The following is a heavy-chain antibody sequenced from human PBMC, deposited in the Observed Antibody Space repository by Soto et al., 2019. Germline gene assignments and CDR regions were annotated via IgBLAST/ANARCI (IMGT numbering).Heavy chain of an antibody. D-gene: IGHD4-17*01. Sequence: QVQLVESGGGVVQDGRSLRLSCAASGFTFSNYGMHWVRQAPGKGLEWVAVIWYDASNKYYADAVKGRFTISRDNSKNTLSLQMNSLSAEDTAVYYCARDIRSRYFDLWGRGTLVIVSS. J-gene: IGHJ2*01. CDR1: GFTFSNYG. CDR2: IWYDASNK. CDR3: ARDIRSRYFDL. V-gene: IGHV3-33*01.